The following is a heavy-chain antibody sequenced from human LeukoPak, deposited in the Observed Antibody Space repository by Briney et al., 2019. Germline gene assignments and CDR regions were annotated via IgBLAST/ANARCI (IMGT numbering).Heavy chain of an antibody. D-gene: IGHD3-9*01. J-gene: IGHJ4*02. V-gene: IGHV3-49*04. CDR3: TTAREGYDILTGYFL. CDR1: GFTFGDYA. CDR2: IRSKAYGGTT. Sequence: GRSLRLSCTASGFTFGDYAMSWVRQAPGKGLEWVGFIRSKAYGGTTEYAASVKGRFTISRDDSKSIAYLQMNSLKTEDTAVYYCTTAREGYDILTGYFLWGQGTLVTVSS.